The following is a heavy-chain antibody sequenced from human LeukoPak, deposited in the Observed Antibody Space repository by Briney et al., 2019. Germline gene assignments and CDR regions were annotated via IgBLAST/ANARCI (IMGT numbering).Heavy chain of an antibody. CDR2: IYYSGST. D-gene: IGHD3-10*01. J-gene: IGHJ4*02. CDR1: GGSISSSSYY. CDR3: ARRSLTYYYGSGPLDY. Sequence: SETLSLTCTVSGGSISSSSYYWGWIRQPPGKGLEWIGSIYYSGSTYYNPSLKGRVTISVDTSKNQFSLKLSSVTAADTAVYYCARRSLTYYYGSGPLDYWGQGTLVTVSS. V-gene: IGHV4-39*01.